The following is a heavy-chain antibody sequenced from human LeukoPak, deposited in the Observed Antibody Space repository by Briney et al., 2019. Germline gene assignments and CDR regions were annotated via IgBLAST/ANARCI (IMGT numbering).Heavy chain of an antibody. J-gene: IGHJ4*02. V-gene: IGHV4-4*07. D-gene: IGHD3-3*01. CDR1: GGSISSYY. Sequence: SETLSLTCTVSGGSISSYYWSWIRQPAGKGLEWIGRIYTSGSTNYNPSLKSRVTMSVDTSKNQFSLKLSSVTAADTAVYYCARAPLFGVVHYFDYWGQGTLVTVTS. CDR3: ARAPLFGVVHYFDY. CDR2: IYTSGST.